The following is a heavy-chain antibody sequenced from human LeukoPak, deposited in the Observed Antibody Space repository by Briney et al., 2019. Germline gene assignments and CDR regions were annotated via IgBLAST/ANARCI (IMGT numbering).Heavy chain of an antibody. V-gene: IGHV3-9*01. Sequence: GGSLRLSCAASGFNLDDVAMHWVRRPPGKGLEWVSGISWNSDYIAYADSVKGRFTISRDNAKNSVYLEMNSLRTEDTAFYYCAKDRSSTGHLFDVWGQGTKVTVSS. CDR2: ISWNSDYI. CDR1: GFNLDDVA. D-gene: IGHD3-10*01. J-gene: IGHJ3*01. CDR3: AKDRSSTGHLFDV.